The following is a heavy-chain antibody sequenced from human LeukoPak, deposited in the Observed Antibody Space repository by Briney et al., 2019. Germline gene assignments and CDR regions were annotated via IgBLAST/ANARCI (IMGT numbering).Heavy chain of an antibody. CDR3: VRGYSFGPYGMDV. J-gene: IGHJ6*02. Sequence: GGSLRLSCSASGFPFSSCPMHWVRQAPGKGLEYVSAISDSGGSTYYADSVKGRFTISRDNSKNTLYLQMSSLRAEDTAVYFCVRGYSFGPYGMDVWGQGTTVTVSS. CDR1: GFPFSSCP. V-gene: IGHV3-64D*09. CDR2: ISDSGGST. D-gene: IGHD2-15*01.